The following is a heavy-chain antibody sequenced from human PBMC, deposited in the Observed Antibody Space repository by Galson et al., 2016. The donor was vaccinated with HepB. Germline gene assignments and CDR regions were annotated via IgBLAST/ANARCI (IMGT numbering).Heavy chain of an antibody. Sequence: SLRLSCAASGFSLSDYYMNWVRQAPGKGLEWVSYIRDSTTMYHADSVKGRFTISRDDAKNSLYLQMNSLRDDDTALYYCVRDYNYAFDIWGQGTMVTVSS. V-gene: IGHV3-69-1*01. CDR2: IRDSTTM. CDR1: GFSLSDYY. D-gene: IGHD5-24*01. J-gene: IGHJ3*02. CDR3: VRDYNYAFDI.